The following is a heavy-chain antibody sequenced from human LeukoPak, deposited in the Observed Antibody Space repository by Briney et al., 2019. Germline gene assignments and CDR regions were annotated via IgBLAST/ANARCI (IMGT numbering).Heavy chain of an antibody. V-gene: IGHV3-23*01. CDR3: AKDFYYDSSGYYSPFDY. CDR1: GFTFSSYA. J-gene: IGHJ4*02. D-gene: IGHD3-22*01. Sequence: GGSLRLSCAAAGFTFSSYAMSWVRQAPGKGLEWVSRNRGRGGSTYYADSVRGRFTISRDNSKNTLYLQMNSLRADDTAVYYCAKDFYYDSSGYYSPFDYWGQGTLVTVSS. CDR2: NRGRGGST.